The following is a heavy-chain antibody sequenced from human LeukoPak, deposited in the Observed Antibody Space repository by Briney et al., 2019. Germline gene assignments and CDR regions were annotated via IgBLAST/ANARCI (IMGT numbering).Heavy chain of an antibody. CDR1: GGSISSGGYY. CDR2: IYHSGST. J-gene: IGHJ5*02. CDR3: ARRTTHTFFGAAAADHNWFDP. V-gene: IGHV4-30-2*01. Sequence: ASQTLSLTCTVSGGSISSGGYYWSWIRQPPGKGLEWIGYIYHSGSTYYNPSLKSRVTISVDRSKNQFSLKLSSVTAADTAVYYCARRTTHTFFGAAAADHNWFDPWGQGTLVTVSS. D-gene: IGHD6-13*01.